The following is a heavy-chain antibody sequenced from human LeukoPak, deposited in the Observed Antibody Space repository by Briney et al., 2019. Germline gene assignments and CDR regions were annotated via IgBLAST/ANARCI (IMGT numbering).Heavy chain of an antibody. CDR1: GYSVSSGSYS. V-gene: IGHV4-61*01. Sequence: SETLSLTCTVSGYSVSSGSYSWSWVRQPPGKGLEWIGYIYHSGSTNYKPSLESRVIISVDTPKNQFSLRLISVTAADTAVYYCARTSLQEGKQDYWGQGTLVTVSS. D-gene: IGHD4-11*01. CDR2: IYHSGST. CDR3: ARTSLQEGKQDY. J-gene: IGHJ4*02.